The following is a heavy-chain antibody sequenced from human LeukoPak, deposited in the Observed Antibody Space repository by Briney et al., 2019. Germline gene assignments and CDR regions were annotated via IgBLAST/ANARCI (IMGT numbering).Heavy chain of an antibody. D-gene: IGHD3-22*01. J-gene: IGHJ4*02. CDR2: IIPIFGTA. CDR1: GGTFSSYA. V-gene: IGHV1-69*01. Sequence: GASVKVSCKASGGTFSSYAISWVRQAPGQGLEWMGGIIPIFGTANYAQKFQGRVTITADESTSTAYMELSSLRSEDTAVYYCARDHDSNVYYAQFAYWGQGTLVTVSS. CDR3: ARDHDSNVYYAQFAY.